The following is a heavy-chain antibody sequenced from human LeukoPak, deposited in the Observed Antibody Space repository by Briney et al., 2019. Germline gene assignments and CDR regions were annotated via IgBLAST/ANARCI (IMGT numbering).Heavy chain of an antibody. D-gene: IGHD5-18*01. CDR2: INPAGSNK. CDR3: AKGARHTAPDY. CDR1: GFTFSSYA. J-gene: IGHJ4*02. V-gene: IGHV3-23*01. Sequence: GGSLTLSCTASGFTFSSYAMSWLRQPPGKGLEWVASINPAGSNKYYPDSVKGRFTISRDNSKRTLYLQMNSLRAEDTALYYCAKGARHTAPDYWGQGTLVAVSS.